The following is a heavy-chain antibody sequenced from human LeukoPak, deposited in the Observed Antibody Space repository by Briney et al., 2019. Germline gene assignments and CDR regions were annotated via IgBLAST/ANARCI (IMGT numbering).Heavy chain of an antibody. CDR2: INSDGSST. CDR3: TRSVYSSSSFDY. Sequence: GRSLRLSCAASGFTFSSYWMHWVRQAPGKGLLWVSRINSDGSSTSYADSVKGRFTISRDNAKNTLYLQMNGLRAEDTAVYYCTRSVYSSSSFDYWGQGTLVTVSS. V-gene: IGHV3-74*01. J-gene: IGHJ4*02. CDR1: GFTFSSYW. D-gene: IGHD6-6*01.